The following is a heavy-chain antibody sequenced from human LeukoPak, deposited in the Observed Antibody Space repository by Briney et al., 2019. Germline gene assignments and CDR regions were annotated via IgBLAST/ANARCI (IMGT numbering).Heavy chain of an antibody. D-gene: IGHD4-23*01. CDR3: ARDYGGSSPFDY. CDR1: GGSVSSYY. CDR2: MYYSGST. J-gene: IGHJ4*02. V-gene: IGHV4-59*02. Sequence: SETLSLTCTVSGGSVSSYYWSWIRQPPGKGLEWIGYMYYSGSTNYNPSLKSRVTISIDTSKNQFSLKLNSVTAADTAVYYCARDYGGSSPFDYWGQGTLVTVSS.